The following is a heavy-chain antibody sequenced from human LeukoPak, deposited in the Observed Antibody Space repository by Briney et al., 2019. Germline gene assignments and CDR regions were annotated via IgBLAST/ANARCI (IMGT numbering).Heavy chain of an antibody. D-gene: IGHD3/OR15-3a*01. J-gene: IGHJ3*02. CDR3: ARDRWTVGAFDI. CDR1: GDSINSGGYY. Sequence: NPSETLSLTCSVSGDSINSGGYYWSWIRQLPGKGLEWIGYVYHTGTTYYIPSPESRVTLSVDTSKNQFSLKLNSVTAADTAVYYCARDRWTVGAFDIWGQGTLVTVSS. CDR2: VYHTGTT. V-gene: IGHV4-31*03.